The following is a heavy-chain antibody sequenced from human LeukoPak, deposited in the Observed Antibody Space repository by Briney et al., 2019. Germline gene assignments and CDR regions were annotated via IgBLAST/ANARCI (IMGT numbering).Heavy chain of an antibody. J-gene: IGHJ4*02. Sequence: GGSLRLSCAASGFTFSSYSMTWVRQAPGGGLEWVSYISGSSSTTYYIDSVKGRFTVSRDNAKNSLYLQMNSLRAEDTAVYYCARDRPRYFEYWGQGTQVTVSS. V-gene: IGHV3-48*04. CDR1: GFTFSSYS. CDR3: ARDRPRYFEY. CDR2: ISGSSSTT.